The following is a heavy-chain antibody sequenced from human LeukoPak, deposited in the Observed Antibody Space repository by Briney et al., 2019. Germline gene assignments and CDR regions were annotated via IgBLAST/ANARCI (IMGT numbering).Heavy chain of an antibody. Sequence: GGSLRLSCAASGFTFRSYAMSWVRQAPGEGLQWVSAIIGSGGSTYYADSVKGRFTISRDNSKNTLYLQMNCLRAEDTAVYYCAKLEDPVMVRSVDYWGQGTLVTVSS. CDR1: GFTFRSYA. V-gene: IGHV3-23*01. CDR2: IIGSGGST. J-gene: IGHJ4*02. D-gene: IGHD5-18*01. CDR3: AKLEDPVMVRSVDY.